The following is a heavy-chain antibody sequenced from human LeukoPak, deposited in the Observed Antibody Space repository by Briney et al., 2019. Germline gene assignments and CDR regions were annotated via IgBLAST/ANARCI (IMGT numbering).Heavy chain of an antibody. CDR3: ARDSVLMVYATPNDAFDI. CDR1: GGTFSSYA. J-gene: IGHJ3*02. CDR2: IIPIFGTA. V-gene: IGHV1-69*05. Sequence: ASVKVSCKASGGTFSSYAISWVRQAPGQGLEWMGRIIPIFGTANYAQKFQGKVTITTDESTSTAYMELSSLRSEDTAVYYCARDSVLMVYATPNDAFDIWGQGTMVTVSS. D-gene: IGHD2-8*01.